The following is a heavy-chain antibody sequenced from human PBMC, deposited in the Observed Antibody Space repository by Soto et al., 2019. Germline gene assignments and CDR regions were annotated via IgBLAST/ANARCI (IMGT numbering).Heavy chain of an antibody. V-gene: IGHV1-2*04. Sequence: QVHLVQSGAEVKKPGASVRVSCKASGYSFTGNSMHWVRQAPGQGLEWMGWINPNNGGTNYAQRFRGLVTMTRDTSVSTAYMDLNRLKSDDTAVYYCLIQRSGVFYWGQGNLVTVSS. D-gene: IGHD2-15*01. CDR1: GYSFTGNS. CDR3: LIQRSGVFY. CDR2: INPNNGGT. J-gene: IGHJ4*02.